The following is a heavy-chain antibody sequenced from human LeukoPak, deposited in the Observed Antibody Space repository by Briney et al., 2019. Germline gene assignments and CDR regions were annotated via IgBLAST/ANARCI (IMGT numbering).Heavy chain of an antibody. CDR3: AKDPLHNPLGY. V-gene: IGHV3-23*01. J-gene: IGHJ4*02. CDR1: GFTFSSYA. Sequence: QSGGSLRLPCAASGFTFSSYAMNWVRQAPGKGLEWVSCISASGGSTWYAESVKGRFTISRDNSKNTLYLQMNSLRAEDTAVYYCAKDPLHNPLGYWGQGTLVTVSS. CDR2: ISASGGST. D-gene: IGHD6-13*01.